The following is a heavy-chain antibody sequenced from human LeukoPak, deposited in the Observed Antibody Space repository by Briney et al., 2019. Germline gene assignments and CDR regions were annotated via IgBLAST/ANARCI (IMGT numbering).Heavy chain of an antibody. CDR1: GGSFSSSSYY. Sequence: PSETLSLTCTVSGGSFSSSSYYWGWIRQPPGLGLEWIGSIYYSGSTYYNPSLKTRVTISVDTSKNQFSLKLSSVTAADTAVYYCARLFGNSDFDYWGQGTLVTVSA. J-gene: IGHJ4*02. V-gene: IGHV4-39*01. CDR2: IYYSGST. D-gene: IGHD4-23*01. CDR3: ARLFGNSDFDY.